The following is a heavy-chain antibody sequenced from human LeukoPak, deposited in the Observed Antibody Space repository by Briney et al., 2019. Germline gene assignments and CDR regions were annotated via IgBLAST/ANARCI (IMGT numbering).Heavy chain of an antibody. CDR3: ATAPSGSGSYFSRSYNWFDP. Sequence: ASVKVSCKASGYTFTSYAMNWVRQAPGQGLEWMGWINTNTGNPTYAQGFTGRFVFSLDTSVSTAYLQISSLKAEDTAVYYCATAPSGSGSYFSRSYNWFDPWGQGTLVTVSS. V-gene: IGHV7-4-1*02. D-gene: IGHD3-10*01. CDR1: GYTFTSYA. CDR2: INTNTGNP. J-gene: IGHJ5*02.